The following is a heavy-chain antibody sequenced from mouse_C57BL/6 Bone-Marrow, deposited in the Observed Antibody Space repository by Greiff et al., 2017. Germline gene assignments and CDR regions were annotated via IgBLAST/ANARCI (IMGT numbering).Heavy chain of an antibody. V-gene: IGHV1-55*01. J-gene: IGHJ3*01. CDR1: GYTFTSYW. CDR2: IYPGSGST. CDR3: AKLGREWFAY. D-gene: IGHD4-1*01. Sequence: QVQLQQPGAELVKPGASVKMSCKASGYTFTSYWITWVKQRPGQGLEWIGDIYPGSGSTNYNEKFKSKATLTVDPSSSTAYMQLSSLTSEDSAVENCAKLGREWFAYWGQGTLVTVSA.